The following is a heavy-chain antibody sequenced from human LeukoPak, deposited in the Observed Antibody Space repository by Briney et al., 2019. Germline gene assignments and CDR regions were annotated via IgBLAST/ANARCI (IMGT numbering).Heavy chain of an antibody. CDR1: GFTFSSNT. J-gene: IGHJ4*02. CDR3: ARGPSSIPDFDY. CDR2: ISYDENNK. V-gene: IGHV3-30-3*01. Sequence: GGSLRLSCEASGFTFSSNTMHWVRQAPGKGLEWVAVISYDENNKFYADSVKGRFTISRDNSKNTLYLQMNSLRAEDTAVYYCARGPSSIPDFDYWGQGTLVTVSS. D-gene: IGHD2-2*01.